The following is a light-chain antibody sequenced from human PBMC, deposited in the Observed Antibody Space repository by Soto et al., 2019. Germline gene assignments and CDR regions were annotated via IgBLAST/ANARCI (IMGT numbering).Light chain of an antibody. V-gene: IGKV3-15*01. CDR1: QSVSGN. Sequence: EIVMTQSPATLSVSPGERATLSCRASQSVSGNLAWYQQKPGQAPRLLIYGASTMATGIPARFSGSESVTEFNLTISSLQAEDVAVYYCQQYNNWPPVTIGGGTKVEIK. J-gene: IGKJ4*01. CDR2: GAS. CDR3: QQYNNWPPVT.